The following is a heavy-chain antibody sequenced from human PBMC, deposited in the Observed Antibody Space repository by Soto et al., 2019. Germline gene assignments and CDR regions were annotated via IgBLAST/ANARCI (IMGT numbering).Heavy chain of an antibody. J-gene: IGHJ4*02. D-gene: IGHD3-22*01. CDR1: GYNFGNYW. Sequence: EVLLVQSGTEVKKPGESLKISCQGSGYNFGNYWIAWVRQLPGKGLEWMGMIYPGDSDSRYNPSFQGRVAFSADKAINTAYLQLGSPQASDTAKYYCARRAFSSGPFDFWGQGTLVSVSP. CDR2: IYPGDSDS. CDR3: ARRAFSSGPFDF. V-gene: IGHV5-51*01.